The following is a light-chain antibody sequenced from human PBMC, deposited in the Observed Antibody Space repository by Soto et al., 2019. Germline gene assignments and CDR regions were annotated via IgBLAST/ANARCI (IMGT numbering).Light chain of an antibody. CDR2: GAS. V-gene: IGKV3-15*01. Sequence: EIVMTQSPATLSVSPGERATLSCGASQSVSSNLAWYQQKPGQAPRLLIYGASTRATGIPARFSGSGSGTEFTLIISSLQSEDFAVYYCQQYSSWPPRYTFGQGTKLEIK. CDR1: QSVSSN. J-gene: IGKJ2*01. CDR3: QQYSSWPPRYT.